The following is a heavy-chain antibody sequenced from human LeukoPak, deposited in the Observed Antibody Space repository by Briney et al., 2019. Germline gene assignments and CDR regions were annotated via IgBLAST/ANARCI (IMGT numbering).Heavy chain of an antibody. CDR3: ARGRWLQSRYYFDY. CDR2: IIPILGIA. D-gene: IGHD5-24*01. V-gene: IGHV1-69*04. CDR1: EGTFSSYA. Sequence: SVKVSCKASEGTFSSYAISWVRQAPGQGLEWMGRIIPILGIANYAQKFQGRVTITADKSTNTAYMELSSLRSEDTAVYYCARGRWLQSRYYFDYWGQGTLVTVSS. J-gene: IGHJ4*02.